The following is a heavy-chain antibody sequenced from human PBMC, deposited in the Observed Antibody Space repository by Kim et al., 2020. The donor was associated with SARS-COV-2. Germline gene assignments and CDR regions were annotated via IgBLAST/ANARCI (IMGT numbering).Heavy chain of an antibody. D-gene: IGHD5-18*01. CDR3: AKDNWRGYSYGGWFDP. V-gene: IGHV3-23*01. CDR2: ISGSGGST. Sequence: GGSLRLSCAASGFTFSSYAMSWVRQAPGKGLEWVSAISGSGGSTYYADSVKGRFTISRDNSKNTLYLQMNSLRAEDTAVYYCAKDNWRGYSYGGWFDPWGQGTLVTVSS. CDR1: GFTFSSYA. J-gene: IGHJ5*02.